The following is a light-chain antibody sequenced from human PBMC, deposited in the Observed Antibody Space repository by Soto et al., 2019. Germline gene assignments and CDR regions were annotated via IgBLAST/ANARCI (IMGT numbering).Light chain of an antibody. CDR3: QHYYSYPYT. J-gene: IGKJ2*01. Sequence: DIQMTQSPSSLSASVGDRVTITCQASQDISNRLNWYQHKPGKAPKGLIYAASFLQSGVPSRFSGSGSGTDFSLTISFLQSEDFATYYCQHYYSYPYTFGQGTTLQMK. CDR2: AAS. V-gene: IGKV1-16*01. CDR1: QDISNR.